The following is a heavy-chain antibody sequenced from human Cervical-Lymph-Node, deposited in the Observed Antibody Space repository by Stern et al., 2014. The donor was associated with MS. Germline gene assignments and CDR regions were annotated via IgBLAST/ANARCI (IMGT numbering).Heavy chain of an antibody. Sequence: VQLVESGGGLVQPGGSLRLSCSASGFTFSSYAMHWVRQAPGKGLDYVSAISSNGCSTYYADAVKGRFTISRDNSKNTLYLQMSSLRAEDTAVYYCVTKYSSSWLDYWGQGTLVTVSS. D-gene: IGHD6-13*01. CDR1: GFTFSSYA. V-gene: IGHV3-64D*06. CDR2: ISSNGCST. J-gene: IGHJ4*02. CDR3: VTKYSSSWLDY.